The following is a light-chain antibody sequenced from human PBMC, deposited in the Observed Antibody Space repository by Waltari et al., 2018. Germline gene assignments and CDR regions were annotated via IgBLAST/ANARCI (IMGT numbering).Light chain of an antibody. V-gene: IGLV2-11*02. CDR1: SCDVGVYNC. J-gene: IGLJ3*02. CDR2: DVP. Sequence: QSALTQPRSVSGSPAQSATISCTETSCDVGVYNCVSLYQHHPGKAPQLIIYDVPKRPSGVPDRFSASKSDNTASLTISGLQAEDEADYYCCSYAGSITFWVFGGGTKLTVL. CDR3: CSYAGSITFWV.